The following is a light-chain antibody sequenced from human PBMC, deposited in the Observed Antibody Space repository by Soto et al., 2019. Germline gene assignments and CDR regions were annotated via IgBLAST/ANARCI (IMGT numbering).Light chain of an antibody. V-gene: IGKV1-5*01. J-gene: IGKJ1*01. CDR3: QQYNSYWT. CDR1: QSIDRW. Sequence: DIQMTQSPSTVSASVEDRVTLTCRGSQSIDRWLAWYQQKPGKAPKLLIYDASSLESGVPSRFSGSGSGTEFTLTISSLQPDDFATYYCQQYNSYWTFGQGTKVDIK. CDR2: DAS.